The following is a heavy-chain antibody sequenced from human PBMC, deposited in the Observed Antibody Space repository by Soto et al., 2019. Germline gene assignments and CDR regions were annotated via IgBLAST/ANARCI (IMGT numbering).Heavy chain of an antibody. D-gene: IGHD3-10*01. Sequence: NPSETLSLTCAVYGGSFSGYYWSWIRQPPGKGLEWIGEINHSGSTNYNPSLKSRVTISVDTSKNQFSLKLSSVTAADTAVYYCARGGMLATIYYYGSGSYLQDYYYYYGMDVWGQGTTVTVSS. V-gene: IGHV4-34*01. CDR2: INHSGST. J-gene: IGHJ6*02. CDR1: GGSFSGYY. CDR3: ARGGMLATIYYYGSGSYLQDYYYYYGMDV.